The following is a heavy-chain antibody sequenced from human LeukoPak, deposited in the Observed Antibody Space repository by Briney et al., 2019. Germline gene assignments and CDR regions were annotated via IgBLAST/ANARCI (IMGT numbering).Heavy chain of an antibody. Sequence: GGSLRLSCAASGFTFSSYSMNWVRQAPGKGLEWVSAISGSGGSTYYADSVKGRFTISRDNSKNTLYLQINSLRAEDTAVYYCAKDLRYYDSSGPDAFDIWGQGTMVTVSS. V-gene: IGHV3-23*01. D-gene: IGHD3-22*01. CDR2: ISGSGGST. CDR3: AKDLRYYDSSGPDAFDI. CDR1: GFTFSSYS. J-gene: IGHJ3*02.